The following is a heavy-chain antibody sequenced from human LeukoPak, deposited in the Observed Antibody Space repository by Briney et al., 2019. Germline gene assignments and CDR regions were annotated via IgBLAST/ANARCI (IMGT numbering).Heavy chain of an antibody. CDR1: GASISSGSNY. J-gene: IGHJ5*02. Sequence: PSETLSLTCSVSGASISSGSNYWGWIRQPPGKGLEWIGEINHSGSTNYNPSLKSRVTISVDTSKNQFSLKLSSVTAADTAVYYCARVRRPGMITMVRGALYNWFDPWGQGTLVTVSS. V-gene: IGHV4-39*07. CDR2: INHSGST. CDR3: ARVRRPGMITMVRGALYNWFDP. D-gene: IGHD3-10*01.